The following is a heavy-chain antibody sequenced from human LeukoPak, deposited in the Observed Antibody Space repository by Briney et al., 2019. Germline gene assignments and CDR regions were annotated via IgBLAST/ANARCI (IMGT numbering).Heavy chain of an antibody. D-gene: IGHD6-19*01. CDR3: ARDLGTSGWYTSDF. V-gene: IGHV6-1*01. CDR2: TYYRSKWYD. CDR1: GDSVSSKNGA. J-gene: IGHJ4*02. Sequence: SQTLSLTCAISGDSVSSKNGAWNWIRQSPSRGLEWLGRTYYRSKWYDEYADSVKGRVTISPDTSKNQFSLHVYSVTPEGTAVYYCARDLGTSGWYTSDFWGQGTLVTVSS.